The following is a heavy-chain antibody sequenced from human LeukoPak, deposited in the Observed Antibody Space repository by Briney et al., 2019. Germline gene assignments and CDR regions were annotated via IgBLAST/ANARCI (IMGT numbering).Heavy chain of an antibody. J-gene: IGHJ4*02. CDR3: ARRDRRRIAAAVTGGYYFDY. D-gene: IGHD6-13*01. V-gene: IGHV3-21*01. Sequence: GGSLRLSCAASGFTFSSYSMNWVRQAPGKGLEWVSSISSSSSYIYYADSVKGRFTISRDNAKNSLYLQMNSLRAEDTAVYYCARRDRRRIAAAVTGGYYFDYWGQGTLVTVSS. CDR2: ISSSSSYI. CDR1: GFTFSSYS.